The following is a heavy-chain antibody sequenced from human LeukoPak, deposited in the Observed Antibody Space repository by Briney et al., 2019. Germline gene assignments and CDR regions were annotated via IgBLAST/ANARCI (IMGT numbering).Heavy chain of an antibody. CDR2: INHSGST. J-gene: IGHJ4*02. D-gene: IGHD3-10*01. CDR1: GGSFSGYY. CDR3: ARSTYYYGSGSYYLFDY. Sequence: MTSETLSLTCAVYGGSFSGYYWSWIRQPPGKGLEWIGEINHSGSTNYNPSLKSRVTISVDTSKNQFSLKLSSVTAADTAVYYCARSTYYYGSGSYYLFDYWGQGTLVTVSS. V-gene: IGHV4-34*01.